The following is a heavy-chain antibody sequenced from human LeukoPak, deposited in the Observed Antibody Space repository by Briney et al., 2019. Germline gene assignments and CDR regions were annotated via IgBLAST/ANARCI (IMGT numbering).Heavy chain of an antibody. CDR2: IYYSGST. J-gene: IGHJ4*02. V-gene: IGHV4-61*01. CDR1: GGSVSSSSYY. D-gene: IGHD3-10*01. Sequence: TSETLSPTCTVSGGSVSSSSYYWTWIRQPPGKGLEWIGYIYYSGSTNYNPSLKSRVTISVDTSKNQFSLRLSSVTAADTAVYCCATKREGHYGSGNYGFDYWGQGTLVTVSS. CDR3: ATKREGHYGSGNYGFDY.